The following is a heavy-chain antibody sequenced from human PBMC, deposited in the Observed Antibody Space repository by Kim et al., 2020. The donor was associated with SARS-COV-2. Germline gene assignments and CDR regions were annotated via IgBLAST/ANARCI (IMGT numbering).Heavy chain of an antibody. CDR3: ARLLNWFDP. CDR2: IYYSGST. Sequence: SETLSLTCTVSGGSISSYYWSWIRQPPGKGLEWIGYIYYSGSTNYNPSLKSRVTISVDTSKNQFSLKLSSVTAADTAVYYCARLLNWFDPWGQGTLVTVSS. V-gene: IGHV4-59*08. J-gene: IGHJ5*02. CDR1: GGSISSYY.